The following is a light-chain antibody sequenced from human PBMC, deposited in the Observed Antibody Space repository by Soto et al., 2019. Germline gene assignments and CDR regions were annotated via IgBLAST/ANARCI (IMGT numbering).Light chain of an antibody. Sequence: QSVLPQPASVSGSPGQSITISCTGTSSDVGGFNYVSWYQQYPGEAPKLLIYEVSNRPSGVSSRFSGSKSGNTASLTISGLQADDEGDYYCSSFTTSNTWVFGRGTKVTVL. CDR1: SSDVGGFNY. V-gene: IGLV2-14*01. CDR2: EVS. CDR3: SSFTTSNTWV. J-gene: IGLJ3*02.